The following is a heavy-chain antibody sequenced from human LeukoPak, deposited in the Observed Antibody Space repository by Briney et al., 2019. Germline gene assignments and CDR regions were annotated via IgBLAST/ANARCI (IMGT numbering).Heavy chain of an antibody. Sequence: SQTLSLTCTVSGGSISSGSYYGSWIRQPPGKGLEWIGRIYTSGSTNYNPSLKSRVTISVDTSKNQFSLKLSSVTAADTAVYYCATTTGVYYYGMDVWGQGTTVTVSS. V-gene: IGHV4-61*02. D-gene: IGHD1-1*01. CDR1: GGSISSGSYY. J-gene: IGHJ6*02. CDR2: IYTSGST. CDR3: ATTTGVYYYGMDV.